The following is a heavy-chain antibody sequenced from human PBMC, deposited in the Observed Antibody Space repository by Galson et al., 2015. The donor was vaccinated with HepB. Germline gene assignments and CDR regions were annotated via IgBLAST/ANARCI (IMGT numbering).Heavy chain of an antibody. CDR1: GFTFNTYN. CDR2: IGSGGSFT. D-gene: IGHD6-19*01. J-gene: IGHJ6*02. Sequence: SPRLSCAASGFTFNTYNMNWVRQAPGKGLEWVSSIGSGGSFTYYGDSVRGRFTISRDNAKNSLFLQMNSLRVEDTAVYYCARALAGDDYQYQGVDVWGLGTTVTVSS. V-gene: IGHV3-21*01. CDR3: ARALAGDDYQYQGVDV.